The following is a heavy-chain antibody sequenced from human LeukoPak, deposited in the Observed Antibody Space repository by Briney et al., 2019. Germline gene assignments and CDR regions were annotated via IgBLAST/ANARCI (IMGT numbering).Heavy chain of an antibody. V-gene: IGHV3-7*01. Sequence: GGSLRLSCAASGFMFSTYWMTWVRQAPGKGLEWVANIKPDGSETYYVDSVKGRFTISRDNTKNLLYPQMNSLRGEDAAVYYCGGFGYEAGVNLWGQGTLVTVSS. J-gene: IGHJ4*02. CDR3: GGFGYEAGVNL. D-gene: IGHD4-23*01. CDR2: IKPDGSET. CDR1: GFMFSTYW.